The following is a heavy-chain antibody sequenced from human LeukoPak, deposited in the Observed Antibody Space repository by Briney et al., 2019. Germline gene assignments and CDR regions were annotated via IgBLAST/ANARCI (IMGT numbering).Heavy chain of an antibody. J-gene: IGHJ4*02. CDR2: IKQEGSEK. D-gene: IGHD5-18*01. V-gene: IGHV3-7*05. CDR3: ARVPEPGYSYGYYFDY. Sequence: GGSLRLSCAASGFTFSSYWMSWVRQAPGKGLEWVANIKQEGSEKYYVDSVKGRFTISRDNAKNSLYLQMNSLRAEDTAVYYCARVPEPGYSYGYYFDYWGQGTLVTVSS. CDR1: GFTFSSYW.